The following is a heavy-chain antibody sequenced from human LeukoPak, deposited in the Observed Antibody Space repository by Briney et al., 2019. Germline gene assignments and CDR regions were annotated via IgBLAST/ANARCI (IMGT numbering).Heavy chain of an antibody. J-gene: IGHJ4*02. V-gene: IGHV1-18*01. CDR2: IGAYNGNT. CDR3: ARYAFRIYYYDSSGYLDY. Sequence: ASVKVSCKASGYTFTSYGISWVRQAPGQGLEWMGWIGAYNGNTNYAQKLQGRVTMTTDTSTSTAYMELRSLRSDDTAVYYCARYAFRIYYYDSSGYLDYWGQGTLVTVSS. CDR1: GYTFTSYG. D-gene: IGHD3-22*01.